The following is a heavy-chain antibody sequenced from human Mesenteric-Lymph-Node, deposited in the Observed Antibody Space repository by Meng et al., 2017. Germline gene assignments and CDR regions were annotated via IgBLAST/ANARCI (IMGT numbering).Heavy chain of an antibody. D-gene: IGHD6-19*01. CDR1: GFTFSNAW. CDR3: SGIAVAGTFDP. J-gene: IGHJ5*02. Sequence: GESLKIPCAASGFTFSNAWMSWVRQAPGKGLEWVGRIKSKTDGGTTNYAAPVKGRFTISRDDSKNTLYLQMNSLKTEDTAVYYCSGIAVAGTFDPWGQGTLVTVSS. V-gene: IGHV3-15*01. CDR2: IKSKTDGGTT.